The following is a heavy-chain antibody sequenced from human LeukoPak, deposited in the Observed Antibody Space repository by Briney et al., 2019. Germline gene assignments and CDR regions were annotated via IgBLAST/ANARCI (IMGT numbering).Heavy chain of an antibody. Sequence: ASVKVSCKASGYSFTSYGISWVRQAPGQGLEWMGWISAYNGNTNYAQKFQGRVTMTRDTSISTAYMELSRLRSDDTAVYYCARRGGYSYGYDYWGQGTLVTVSS. V-gene: IGHV1-18*01. CDR3: ARRGGYSYGYDY. CDR1: GYSFTSYG. CDR2: ISAYNGNT. J-gene: IGHJ4*02. D-gene: IGHD5-18*01.